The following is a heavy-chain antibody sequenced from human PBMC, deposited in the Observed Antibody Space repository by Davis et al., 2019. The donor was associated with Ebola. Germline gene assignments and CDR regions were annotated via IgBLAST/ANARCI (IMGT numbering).Heavy chain of an antibody. J-gene: IGHJ6*02. Sequence: SVKVSCKASGGTFSSYAISWVRQAPGQGLEWMGGIIPIFGTANYAQKFQGRVTITADKSTSTAYMELSSLRSEDTAVYYCASYSKTKTYYYGMDVWGQGTTVTVSS. CDR1: GGTFSSYA. D-gene: IGHD2-21*01. CDR3: ASYSKTKTYYYGMDV. CDR2: IIPIFGTA. V-gene: IGHV1-69*06.